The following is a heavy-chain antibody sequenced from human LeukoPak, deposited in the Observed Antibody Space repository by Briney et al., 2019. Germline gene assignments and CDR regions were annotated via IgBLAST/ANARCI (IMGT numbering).Heavy chain of an antibody. CDR2: TYYDGNT. CDR1: GGSVSNNNYY. CDR3: ARQYDSGGYIMTFDY. J-gene: IGHJ4*02. V-gene: IGHV4-39*01. D-gene: IGHD3-22*01. Sequence: SETLSLTCTVSGGSVSNNNYYWGWIRQSPGKGLEWIGSTYYDGNTFYNPSPRSRVTMSVDTSKNQFSLKLTSVTAADSAVYYCARQYDSGGYIMTFDYWGQGTLVTVSS.